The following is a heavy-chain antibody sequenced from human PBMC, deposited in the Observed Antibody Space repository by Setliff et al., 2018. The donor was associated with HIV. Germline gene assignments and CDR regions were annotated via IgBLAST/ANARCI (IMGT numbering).Heavy chain of an antibody. D-gene: IGHD2-21*02. CDR3: ARGGAVTVLGIPYYYSFYGLDV. V-gene: IGHV4-34*01. CDR2: INYVGTA. Sequence: PSETLSLTCGVDAWSLSGYFWIWVRQSSGRGLEWIGEINYVGTANYNPSLKSRVTMSIDTSKGQISLKLSSVTAADTAIYFCARGGAVTVLGIPYYYSFYGLDVWGQGTVVTVSS. J-gene: IGHJ6*02. CDR1: AWSLSGYF.